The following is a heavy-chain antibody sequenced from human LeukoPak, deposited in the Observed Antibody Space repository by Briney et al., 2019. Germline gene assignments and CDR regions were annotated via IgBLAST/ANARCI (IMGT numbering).Heavy chain of an antibody. CDR1: GGSISSSAYY. V-gene: IGHV4-39*07. CDR2: INHSGST. J-gene: IGHJ5*02. D-gene: IGHD5-12*01. CDR3: ARGGLRRNWFDP. Sequence: PSETLSLTCTVSGGSISSSAYYWSWIRQPPGKGLEWIGEINHSGSTNYNPSLKSRVTISVDTSKNQFSLKLSSVTAADTAVYYCARGGLRRNWFDPWGQGTLVTVSS.